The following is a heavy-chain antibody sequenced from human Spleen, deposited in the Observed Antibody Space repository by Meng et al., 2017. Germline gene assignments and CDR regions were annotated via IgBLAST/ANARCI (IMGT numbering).Heavy chain of an antibody. V-gene: IGHV3-23*01. CDR3: AKDSLWLTDP. Sequence: GESLKISCAASGFTFRTYAMTWVRQAPGKGLEWVSTISGGSESTYYTDSVKGRFTISRDNSKNTLYLQMNSLRAEDTAVYYCAKDSLWLTDPWGQEPWSPSPQ. J-gene: IGHJ5*02. CDR1: GFTFRTYA. D-gene: IGHD6-19*01. CDR2: ISGGSEST.